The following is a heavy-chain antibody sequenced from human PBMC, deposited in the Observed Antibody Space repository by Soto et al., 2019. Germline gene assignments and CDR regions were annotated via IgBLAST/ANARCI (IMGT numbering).Heavy chain of an antibody. CDR3: AAGDSSDTGDH. D-gene: IGHD5-18*01. J-gene: IGHJ4*02. V-gene: IGHV1-69*01. CDR2: TIPIIGTT. CDR1: GDTLSTHG. Sequence: QVQLVQSGAEVEKPGSSVKVSCKASGDTLSTHGISWVRQAPGQGLEWMGGTIPIIGTTDYAEKFQGRVTITADESTTTSYIELSSLRPDETAVYYCAAGDSSDTGDHWGQRTLVTVSS.